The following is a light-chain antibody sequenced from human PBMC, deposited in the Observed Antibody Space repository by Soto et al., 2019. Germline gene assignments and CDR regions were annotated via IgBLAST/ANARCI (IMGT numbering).Light chain of an antibody. Sequence: DIVLTQSPASLSLPPGERATLSCRASQSVSSSFLTWNQQKPGQAPRLLIYGASRRATGIADRFTGSGSGTDFTLTISRLEPEVFAVHYCQQYDSSLTFGLGTKVEIK. V-gene: IGKV3-20*01. CDR3: QQYDSSLT. CDR2: GAS. CDR1: QSVSSSF. J-gene: IGKJ1*01.